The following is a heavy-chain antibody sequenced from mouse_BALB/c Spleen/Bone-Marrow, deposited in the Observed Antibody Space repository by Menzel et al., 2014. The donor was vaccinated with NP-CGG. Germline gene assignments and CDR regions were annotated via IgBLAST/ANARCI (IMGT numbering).Heavy chain of an antibody. D-gene: IGHD4-1*01. J-gene: IGHJ2*01. CDR3: ARLGRGYFDY. CDR2: IRNKANGYKT. V-gene: IGHV7-3*02. Sequence: EVKLMESGGGLVQPGGSLRLSCAASGFTFTGYYMNWVRQPPGKALEWLGFIRNKANGYKTEYSASVKGRFTISRDNSHSILYLQMNNLRAEDSAAYYCARLGRGYFDYWGQGTTLTVSS. CDR1: GFTFTGYY.